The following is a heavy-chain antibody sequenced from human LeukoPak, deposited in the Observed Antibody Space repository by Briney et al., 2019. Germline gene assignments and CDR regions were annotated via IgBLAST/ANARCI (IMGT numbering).Heavy chain of an antibody. D-gene: IGHD3-3*01. V-gene: IGHV3-30-3*01. CDR3: ARVLITIFGVVIPGAFDI. CDR2: ISYDGSNK. Sequence: GGSLRLSCAASGFTFSSYAMHWVRQAPGKGLEWVAVISYDGSNKYYADSVKGRFTISRDNSKNTLYLQMNSLRAEDTAVYYCARVLITIFGVVIPGAFDIWGQGTMVTVSS. J-gene: IGHJ3*02. CDR1: GFTFSSYA.